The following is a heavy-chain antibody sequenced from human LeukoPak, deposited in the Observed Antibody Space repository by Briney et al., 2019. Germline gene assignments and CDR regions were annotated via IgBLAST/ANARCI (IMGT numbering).Heavy chain of an antibody. CDR2: ISAYNGNT. CDR1: RYTFTSYG. Sequence: ASLKVSCKASRYTFTSYGISSVPQAPGQGLEWMGWISAYNGNTNYAQKLQGRVTMTTYTSTSTAYMELRSLRSDDTAVYYCARERVNYDILTGYSKGAFDIWGQGTMVTVSS. V-gene: IGHV1-18*01. D-gene: IGHD3-9*01. CDR3: ARERVNYDILTGYSKGAFDI. J-gene: IGHJ3*02.